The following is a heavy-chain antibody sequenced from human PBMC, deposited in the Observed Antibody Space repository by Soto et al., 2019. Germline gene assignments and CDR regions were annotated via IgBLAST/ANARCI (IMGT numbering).Heavy chain of an antibody. CDR3: ARVAGISYYNHMDV. CDR1: VGSLKTYY. V-gene: IGHV4-59*01. D-gene: IGHD6-19*01. CDR2: IFSSGSP. J-gene: IGHJ6*03. Sequence: QVHLQESGPGLVRPSETLSLTCTVSVGSLKTYYWSWIRQPPGGGLEWIGYIFSSGSPNYNPSLRGRVTISVDTSNNQFSLKLSSVTAADTAVYYCARVAGISYYNHMDVWGKGTAVAVSS.